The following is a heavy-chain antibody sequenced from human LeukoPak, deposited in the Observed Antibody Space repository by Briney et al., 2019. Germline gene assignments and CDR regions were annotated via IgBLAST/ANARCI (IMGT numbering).Heavy chain of an antibody. J-gene: IGHJ4*02. CDR1: GFTFSHYS. D-gene: IGHD4-23*01. CDR2: ISGSSKTI. Sequence: GGSLRLSCTASGFTFSHYSMNWVRLAPGKGLQWVSFISGSSKTIYYGDPVKGRFTISRDNAKNSLYLQTNSLRDEDAAVYFCARDSGNYIDYWGQGTQVAVSS. CDR3: ARDSGNYIDY. V-gene: IGHV3-48*02.